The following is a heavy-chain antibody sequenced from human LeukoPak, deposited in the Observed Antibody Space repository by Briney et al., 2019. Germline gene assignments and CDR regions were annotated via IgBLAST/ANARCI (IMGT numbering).Heavy chain of an antibody. J-gene: IGHJ5*02. CDR1: GYTFTSYY. V-gene: IGHV1-46*01. Sequence: ASVKVSCKASGYTFTSYYMHWVRQAPGQGLEWMGIINPSGGSTSYAQKFQGRVTIIADDSTSTAYMELSSLRSEDTAVYYCARVVDGSYRGRWFDPWGQGTLVTVSS. CDR3: ARVVDGSYRGRWFDP. D-gene: IGHD1-26*01. CDR2: INPSGGST.